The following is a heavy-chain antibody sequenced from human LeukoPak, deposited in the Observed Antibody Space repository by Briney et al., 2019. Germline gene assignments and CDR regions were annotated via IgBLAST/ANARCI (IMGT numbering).Heavy chain of an antibody. CDR2: INPNSGGT. Sequence: ASVKVSCKASGYTFTGYYMHWVRQAPGQGLEWMGWINPNSGGTNYAQKFQGRVTMTRDTSISTAYMELSRLRSDDTAVYYCARDHFTYYDFWSGSDSDYWGQGTLVTVSS. D-gene: IGHD3-3*01. V-gene: IGHV1-2*02. CDR3: ARDHFTYYDFWSGSDSDY. CDR1: GYTFTGYY. J-gene: IGHJ4*02.